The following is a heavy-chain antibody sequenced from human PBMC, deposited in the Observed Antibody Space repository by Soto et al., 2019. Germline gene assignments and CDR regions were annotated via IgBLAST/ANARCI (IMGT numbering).Heavy chain of an antibody. D-gene: IGHD7-27*01. CDR1: GFSVSGNY. Sequence: GGSLRLSCAASGFSVSGNYMSWVRLTPGKGLEWVSLIYSGGNTYYADSVKGRFTSSRDNSRNTLYLQMNSLRAEDTAVYFCAGSTNWGLYYLDYWGLGTLVTVSS. CDR3: AGSTNWGLYYLDY. CDR2: IYSGGNT. J-gene: IGHJ4*02. V-gene: IGHV3-53*01.